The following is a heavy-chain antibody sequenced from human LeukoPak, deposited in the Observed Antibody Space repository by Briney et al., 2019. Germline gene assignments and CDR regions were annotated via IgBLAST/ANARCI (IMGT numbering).Heavy chain of an antibody. Sequence: SSETLSLTCTVSGGSISSSSFYWGWIRQPPRKGLEWIGSIYYSGSTYYNPSLKSRVTISVDTSKNQFSLKLSSVTAADTAVYYCARGTYGGDSWGQGTLVSVSS. D-gene: IGHD3-16*01. J-gene: IGHJ4*02. CDR3: ARGTYGGDS. CDR1: GGSISSSSFY. CDR2: IYYSGST. V-gene: IGHV4-39*01.